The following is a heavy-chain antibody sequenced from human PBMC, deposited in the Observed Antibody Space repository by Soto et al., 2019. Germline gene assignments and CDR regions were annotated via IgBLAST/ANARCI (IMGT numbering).Heavy chain of an antibody. CDR1: GYTFTSYG. CDR2: INPNSGGT. Sequence: ASVKVSCKASGYTFTSYGISWVRQAPGQGLEWMGWINPNSGGTNYAQKFQGRVTMTRDTSISTAYMELSRLRSDDTAVYYCARAGYQLLYKPFDYWGQGTLVTVSS. D-gene: IGHD2-2*02. CDR3: ARAGYQLLYKPFDY. J-gene: IGHJ4*02. V-gene: IGHV1-2*02.